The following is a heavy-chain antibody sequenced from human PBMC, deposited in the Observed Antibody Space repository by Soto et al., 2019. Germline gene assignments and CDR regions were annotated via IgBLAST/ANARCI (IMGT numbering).Heavy chain of an antibody. CDR2: MNPNSGNT. Sequence: ELAWMGWMNPNSGNTGYAQKFQGRVTMTRNTSISTAYMELSSLRSEDTAVYYCARGRRKFELAYSSSSRYYYYDMDVWGKGTTVTVSS. J-gene: IGHJ6*03. V-gene: IGHV1-8*01. CDR3: ARGRRKFELAYSSSSRYYYYDMDV. D-gene: IGHD6-6*01.